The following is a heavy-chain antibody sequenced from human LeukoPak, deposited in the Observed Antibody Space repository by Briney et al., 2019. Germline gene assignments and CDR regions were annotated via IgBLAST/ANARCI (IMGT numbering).Heavy chain of an antibody. CDR3: AKYVGIAAAGTAETDY. J-gene: IGHJ4*02. D-gene: IGHD6-13*01. CDR2: ISGSGGST. V-gene: IGHV3-23*01. CDR1: GFTFSSYA. Sequence: AGGSLRLSCAASGFTFSSYAMSWVRQAPGKGLEWVSAISGSGGSTYYADSVKGRFTISRDNSKNTLYLQMNSLRAEDTAVYYCAKYVGIAAAGTAETDYWGQGTLVTVSS.